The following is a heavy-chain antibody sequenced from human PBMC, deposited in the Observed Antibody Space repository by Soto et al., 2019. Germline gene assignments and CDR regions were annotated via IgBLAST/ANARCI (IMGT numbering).Heavy chain of an antibody. CDR3: AKGPAIFGVVITFEYYYGMDV. CDR2: ISGNGGSA. Sequence: PGGSLRLSCAASRLTFSSYAMSWVRQAPGKGLEWVSGISGNGGSAYYADSVKGRFTISRDNSKNTLYLQMNSLRAEDTAVYYCAKGPAIFGVVITFEYYYGMDVWGQGTTVTVSS. V-gene: IGHV3-23*01. CDR1: RLTFSSYA. J-gene: IGHJ6*02. D-gene: IGHD3-3*01.